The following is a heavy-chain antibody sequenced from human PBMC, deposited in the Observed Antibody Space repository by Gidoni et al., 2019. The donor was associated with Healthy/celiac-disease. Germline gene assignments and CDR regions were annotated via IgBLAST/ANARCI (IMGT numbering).Heavy chain of an antibody. CDR3: AKDYSSSWYPFDY. Sequence: EVQLLESGGGLVQPGGSLRLSCAASGFPFSSYAMRWVRQAPGKGLEWVSAISGRGGSTYYADSVKGRFTISRDNSKNTLYLQMNSLRAEDTAVYYCAKDYSSSWYPFDYWGQGTLVTVSS. CDR2: ISGRGGST. J-gene: IGHJ4*02. D-gene: IGHD6-13*01. CDR1: GFPFSSYA. V-gene: IGHV3-23*01.